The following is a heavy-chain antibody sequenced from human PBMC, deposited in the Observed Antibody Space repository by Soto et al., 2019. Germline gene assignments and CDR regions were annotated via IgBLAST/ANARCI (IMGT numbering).Heavy chain of an antibody. CDR1: GFTFSSYA. CDR3: AKGSSASSYASLDY. J-gene: IGHJ4*02. V-gene: IGHV3-23*01. D-gene: IGHD2-2*01. Sequence: EVQLLESGGGLVQPGGSLRLSCAASGFTFSSYAMSWVRQAPGKGLEWVSVSGDNTYYEDSVKGRFTISRDSFKNTLYLQMNSLGAEDTAVYYCAKGSSASSYASLDYWGQGTLVTVSS. CDR2: VSGDNT.